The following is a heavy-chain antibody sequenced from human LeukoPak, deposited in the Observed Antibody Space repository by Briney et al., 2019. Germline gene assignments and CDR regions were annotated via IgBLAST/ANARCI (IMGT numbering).Heavy chain of an antibody. V-gene: IGHV3-23*01. Sequence: GGSLRLSCAASGFTFSNYAMSWVRQAPGKGLEWVSAISGSGGSTYYADSVKGRFTISRDNSKNTLYLQMNSLRAEDTAVYYCAKSGRITMIVVVITSFDYWGQGTLVTVSS. CDR3: AKSGRITMIVVVITSFDY. CDR1: GFTFSNYA. CDR2: ISGSGGST. J-gene: IGHJ4*02. D-gene: IGHD3-22*01.